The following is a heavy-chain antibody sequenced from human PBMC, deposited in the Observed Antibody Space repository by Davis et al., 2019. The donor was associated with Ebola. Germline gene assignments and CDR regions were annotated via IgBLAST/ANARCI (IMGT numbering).Heavy chain of an antibody. D-gene: IGHD6-13*01. CDR3: ARGASSSWTFQYYYYYYYMDV. CDR2: ISAYNGNT. Sequence: ASVKVSCKASGYTFTSYGISWVRQAPGQGLEWMGWISAYNGNTNYAQKLQGRVTMTTDTSTSTAYMELRSLRSDDTAVYYCARGASSSWTFQYYYYYYYMDVWGKGTTVTVSS. V-gene: IGHV1-18*01. J-gene: IGHJ6*03. CDR1: GYTFTSYG.